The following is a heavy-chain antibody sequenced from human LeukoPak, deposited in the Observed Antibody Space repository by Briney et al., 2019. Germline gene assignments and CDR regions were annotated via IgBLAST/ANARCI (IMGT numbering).Heavy chain of an antibody. CDR1: GFTFSRFA. V-gene: IGHV3-23*01. CDR3: AKTVTTTYYHYYGMDV. J-gene: IGHJ6*02. D-gene: IGHD4-11*01. Sequence: GGSLRLSCAASGFTFSRFAMSRVRQAPGKGLEWVSAISGSGGSTYYGDSVKGRFTISRDNSKNTLYVQMDRLRAEDTAVYYCAKTVTTTYYHYYGMDVWGHGTTVTVSS. CDR2: ISGSGGST.